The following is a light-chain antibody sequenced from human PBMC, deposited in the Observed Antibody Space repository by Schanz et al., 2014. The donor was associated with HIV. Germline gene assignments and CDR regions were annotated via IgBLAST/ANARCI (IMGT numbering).Light chain of an antibody. CDR1: SSNIGAHYD. CDR3: GAYAGRHNYV. Sequence: QSVLTQPPSVSGAPGQRVTISCTGSSSNIGAHYDLHWYHQLPGTAPKLLIYANDNRPSGVPDRFSDSKSGTSASLAITGLQAEDEADYYCGAYAGRHNYVFGTGTKLTVL. CDR2: AND. V-gene: IGLV1-40*01. J-gene: IGLJ1*01.